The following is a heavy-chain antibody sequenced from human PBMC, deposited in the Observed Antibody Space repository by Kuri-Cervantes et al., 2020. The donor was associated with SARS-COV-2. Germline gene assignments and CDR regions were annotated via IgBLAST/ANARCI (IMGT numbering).Heavy chain of an antibody. Sequence: GESLKISCAASGFIFSSYRMNWVRQAPGKGLEWVSSIGSSSTYIYYADSVKGRFTISRDNAKNSLYLQMNSLRAEDTAVYYCARVLGEYCSSTSCYSGGPYYFDYWGQGTLVTVSS. CDR2: IGSSSTYI. J-gene: IGHJ4*02. CDR3: ARVLGEYCSSTSCYSGGPYYFDY. CDR1: GFIFSSYR. V-gene: IGHV3-21*01. D-gene: IGHD2-2*01.